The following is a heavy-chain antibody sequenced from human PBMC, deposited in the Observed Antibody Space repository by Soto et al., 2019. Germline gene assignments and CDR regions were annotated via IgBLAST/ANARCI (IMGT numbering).Heavy chain of an antibody. CDR1: GYTFTSYG. CDR2: ISAYNGNT. J-gene: IGHJ6*02. V-gene: IGHV1-18*01. D-gene: IGHD2-15*01. Sequence: QVQLVQSGAKVKKPGASVKVSCKASGYTFTSYGISWVRQAPGQGLEWMGWISAYNGNTNYAQKLKGRVTMTTDTSTSRAYMELRRLTSDDTAVYYCARVVVAASGFYSMAVWGQGTTVTVSS. CDR3: ARVVVAASGFYSMAV.